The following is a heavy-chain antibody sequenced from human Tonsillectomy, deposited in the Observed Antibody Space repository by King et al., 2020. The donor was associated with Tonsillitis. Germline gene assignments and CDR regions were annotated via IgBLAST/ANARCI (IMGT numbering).Heavy chain of an antibody. D-gene: IGHD3-3*01. J-gene: IGHJ4*02. Sequence: DVQLVESGGGLIQPGGSLRLSCAASGFTVSSNYMNWVRQAPGKGLEWVSLIDSAGSTYYADSVRGRFTISRDNSKNTLYLQMDSLRAEDTAVYYCARGAHDEYDFWWFDYWGQGALVTVSS. V-gene: IGHV3-53*01. CDR1: GFTVSSNY. CDR3: ARGAHDEYDFWWFDY. CDR2: IDSAGST.